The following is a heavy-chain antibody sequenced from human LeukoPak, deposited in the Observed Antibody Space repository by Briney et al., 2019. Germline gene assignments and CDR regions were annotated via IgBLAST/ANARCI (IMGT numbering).Heavy chain of an antibody. CDR1: GFTFSSYE. D-gene: IGHD3-10*01. V-gene: IGHV3-48*03. CDR2: IIGSGSST. J-gene: IGHJ4*02. Sequence: PGGSLRLSCAASGFTFSSYEMNWVRQAPGKGLEWVSGIIGSGSSTYYADSVKGRFTISRDNAKNSLYLQMNSLRAEDTAVYYCARDPMVRGAALDYWGQGTLVTVSS. CDR3: ARDPMVRGAALDY.